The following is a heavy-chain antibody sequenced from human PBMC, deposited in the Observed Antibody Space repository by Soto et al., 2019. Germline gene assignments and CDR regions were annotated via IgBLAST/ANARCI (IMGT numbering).Heavy chain of an antibody. J-gene: IGHJ3*02. CDR2: INHSGST. V-gene: IGHV4-34*01. Sequence: QVQLQQWGAGLLKPSETLSLTCAVYGGSFSGYYWSWIRQPPGKGLEWIGEINHSGSTNYNPSLKRRVTISVDTSKNQFSLKLSSVTAADTAVYYCARRGITTSSDDAFDIWGQGTMVTVSS. CDR1: GGSFSGYY. CDR3: ARRGITTSSDDAFDI. D-gene: IGHD3-3*01.